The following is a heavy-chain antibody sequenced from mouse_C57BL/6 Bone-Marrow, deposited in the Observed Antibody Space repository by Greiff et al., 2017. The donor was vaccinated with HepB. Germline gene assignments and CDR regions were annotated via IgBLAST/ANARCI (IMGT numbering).Heavy chain of an antibody. CDR1: GYTFTDYY. CDR3: ARGGSLLRDFDY. CDR2: INPNNGGT. D-gene: IGHD1-1*01. J-gene: IGHJ2*01. V-gene: IGHV1-26*01. Sequence: EVQLQQSGPELVKPGASVKISCKASGYTFTDYYMNWVKQSHGKSLEWIGDINPNNGGTSYNQKFKGKATLTVDKSSSTAYMELRSLTSEDSAVYYCARGGSLLRDFDYWGQGTTLTVSS.